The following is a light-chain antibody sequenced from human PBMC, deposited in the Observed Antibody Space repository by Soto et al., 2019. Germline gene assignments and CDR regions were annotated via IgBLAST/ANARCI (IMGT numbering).Light chain of an antibody. CDR1: DTNIGFYNF. J-gene: IGLJ1*01. V-gene: IGLV2-11*01. Sequence: QSVLAQPRSASGSPGQSVTISCTGTDTNIGFYNFVSWYQQHPDKAPHLVIYDVNKRPSGVPDRFSGSKSGKTASLTISGLQADDEADYFCCSYAGTYTYVFGTGTKVTVL. CDR3: CSYAGTYTYV. CDR2: DVN.